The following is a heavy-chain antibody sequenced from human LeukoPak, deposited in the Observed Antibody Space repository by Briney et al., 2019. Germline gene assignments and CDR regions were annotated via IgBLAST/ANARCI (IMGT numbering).Heavy chain of an antibody. Sequence: ASVKVSCKASGYTFTGYYMHWVRQAPGQGLEWMGWISAYNGNTNYAQKLQGRVTMTTDTSTSTAYMELRSLRSDDTAVYYCASGPSYSSRLLYLDYWGQGTLVTVSS. D-gene: IGHD6-13*01. J-gene: IGHJ4*02. CDR3: ASGPSYSSRLLYLDY. V-gene: IGHV1-18*04. CDR1: GYTFTGYY. CDR2: ISAYNGNT.